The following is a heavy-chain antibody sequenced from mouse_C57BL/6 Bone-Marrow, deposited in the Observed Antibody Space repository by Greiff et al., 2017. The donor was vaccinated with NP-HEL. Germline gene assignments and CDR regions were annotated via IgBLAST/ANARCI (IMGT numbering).Heavy chain of an antibody. J-gene: IGHJ2*01. Sequence: EVQGVESGGGLVKPGGSLKLSCAASGFTFSSYAMSWVRQTPEKRLEWVATISDGGSYTYYPDNVKGRFTISRDNAKNNLYLQMSHLKSEDTAMYYCARDQIFITPVVFDYWGQGTTLTVSS. CDR1: GFTFSSYA. CDR3: ARDQIFITPVVFDY. D-gene: IGHD1-1*01. V-gene: IGHV5-4*01. CDR2: ISDGGSYT.